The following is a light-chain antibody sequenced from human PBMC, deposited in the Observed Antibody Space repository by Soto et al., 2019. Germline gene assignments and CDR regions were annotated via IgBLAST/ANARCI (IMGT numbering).Light chain of an antibody. CDR1: QSIDNW. CDR2: DAS. V-gene: IGKV1-5*01. Sequence: DIQMTQSPSFVSASVGHRVTITCRDSQSIDNWLAWYRQKPGKAPKLLIYDASTVISGVSSGFSDSGAVTNFTLTVSSLRPDDIATYYCQHYDTFPYTFGQGTKLEIK. CDR3: QHYDTFPYT. J-gene: IGKJ2*01.